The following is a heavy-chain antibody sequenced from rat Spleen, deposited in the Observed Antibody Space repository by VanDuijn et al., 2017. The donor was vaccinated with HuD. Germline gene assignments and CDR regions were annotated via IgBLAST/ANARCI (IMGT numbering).Heavy chain of an antibody. CDR3: ATLDMGASYFDH. Sequence: EVQLVESDGGLVQPGNSLKLSCAVSGFTFSDYAMAWVRQSPRNGLEWVANIIYDGSDTYCRDSVKGRFIISRDNAKSTLYLQMDGLRSEDTATYYCATLDMGASYFDHWGQGVMVTVSS. V-gene: IGHV5S10*01. CDR2: IIYDGSDT. CDR1: GFTFSDYA. J-gene: IGHJ2*01. D-gene: IGHD1-7*01.